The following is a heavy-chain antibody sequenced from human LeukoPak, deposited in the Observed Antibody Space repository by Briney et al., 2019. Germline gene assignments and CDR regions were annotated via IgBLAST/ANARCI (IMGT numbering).Heavy chain of an antibody. D-gene: IGHD3-3*01. J-gene: IGHJ4*02. Sequence: SETLSLTCSVSGGSISSYYWSWIRQPAGKGREWIGRIYTTGNTDCNPSLKSRVTMSVDTSKNQFSLNLSSVTAADTAVYYCARDARGWSGFDYWGQGTLVTVSS. CDR3: ARDARGWSGFDY. CDR1: GGSISSYY. V-gene: IGHV4-4*07. CDR2: IYTTGNT.